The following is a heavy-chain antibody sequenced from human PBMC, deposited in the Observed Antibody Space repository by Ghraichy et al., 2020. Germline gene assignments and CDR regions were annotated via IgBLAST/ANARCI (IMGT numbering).Heavy chain of an antibody. Sequence: GESLNISCAASGFTFSSYSMNWVRQAPGKGLEWVSSISSSSSYIYYADSVKGRFTISRDNAKNSLYLQMNSLRAEDTAVYYCVRETGYGGYYFDYWGQGTLVTVSS. D-gene: IGHD1-26*01. CDR1: GFTFSSYS. CDR3: VRETGYGGYYFDY. CDR2: ISSSSSYI. V-gene: IGHV3-21*01. J-gene: IGHJ4*02.